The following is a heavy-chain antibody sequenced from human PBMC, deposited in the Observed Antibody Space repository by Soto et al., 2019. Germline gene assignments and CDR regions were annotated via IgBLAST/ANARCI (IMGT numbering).Heavy chain of an antibody. J-gene: IGHJ4*02. CDR3: ASIRGVFGY. V-gene: IGHV3-72*01. CDR2: TKDKAYSYTT. D-gene: IGHD3-10*01. Sequence: EVQLVESGGDLVQPGGSLRLSCAASGFSLSDLFIDWVRQAPGKGLEWVGRTKDKAYSYTTEYAASMKGRFTISRDESRNSLYLQMSSLKTEDTAVYYCASIRGVFGYWGQGTRVTVSS. CDR1: GFSLSDLF.